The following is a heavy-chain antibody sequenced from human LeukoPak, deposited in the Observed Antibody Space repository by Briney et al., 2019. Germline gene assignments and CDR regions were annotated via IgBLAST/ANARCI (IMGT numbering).Heavy chain of an antibody. CDR2: IYYSGST. V-gene: IGHV4-39*07. J-gene: IGHJ3*02. D-gene: IGHD4-17*01. CDR3: ARDRALLNYGDYAYDAFDI. Sequence: SETLSLTCTVSGGSISTHKYFWGWIRRPPGKGLEWIGSIYYSGSTYYKSSLKSRVTISVDTSKSQFSLKLSSVTAADTAVYYCARDRALLNYGDYAYDAFDIWGQGTMVTVSS. CDR1: GGSISTHKYF.